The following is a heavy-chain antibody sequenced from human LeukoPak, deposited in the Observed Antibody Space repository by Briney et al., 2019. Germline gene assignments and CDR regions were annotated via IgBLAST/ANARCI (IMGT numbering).Heavy chain of an antibody. CDR3: ARDYDFWSGYYFDD. J-gene: IGHJ4*02. CDR1: GYTFTGYY. Sequence: ASVKVSXKASGYTFTGYYMYWVRQAPGQGLEWIGWINPNSGGTNYAQKFQGRVTMTRDTSISTAYIELSRLRSDDTAVYYCARDYDFWSGYYFDDWGQGTLVTVSA. D-gene: IGHD3-3*01. CDR2: INPNSGGT. V-gene: IGHV1-2*02.